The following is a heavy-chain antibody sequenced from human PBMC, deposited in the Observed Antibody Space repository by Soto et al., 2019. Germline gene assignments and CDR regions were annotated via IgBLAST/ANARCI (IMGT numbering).Heavy chain of an antibody. Sequence: QVQLVESGGGVVQPGRALRLSCAASGVSFNTSGMHWVRQAPGKGLEWVAVIAFDGSQEFYGDSVRGRFTISRDNSKKTLFLQMQSLTPEDTAAYYCATKVRVTNYIYYGIDVWGQGTTVTVSS. CDR2: IAFDGSQE. V-gene: IGHV3-30*03. CDR3: ATKVRVTNYIYYGIDV. CDR1: GVSFNTSG. J-gene: IGHJ6*02. D-gene: IGHD2-21*02.